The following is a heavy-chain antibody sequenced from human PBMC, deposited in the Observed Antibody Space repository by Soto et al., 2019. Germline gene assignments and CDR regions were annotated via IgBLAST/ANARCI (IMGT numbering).Heavy chain of an antibody. Sequence: PSETLSLTCTVSGGSISSGDYYWSWIRQPPGKGLEWIGYIYYSGSTYYNPSLKSRVTISVDTSKNQFSLKLSSVTAADTAVYYCARXALPGYYDSSGSYYFDYWGQGTLVTVSS. CDR3: ARXALPGYYDSSGSYYFDY. CDR1: GGSISSGDYY. D-gene: IGHD3-22*01. CDR2: IYYSGST. J-gene: IGHJ4*02. V-gene: IGHV4-30-4*01.